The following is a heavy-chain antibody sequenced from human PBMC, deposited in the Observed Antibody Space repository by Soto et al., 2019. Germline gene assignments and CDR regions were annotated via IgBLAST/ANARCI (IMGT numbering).Heavy chain of an antibody. J-gene: IGHJ4*02. CDR2: SHHTGPT. CDR1: GGSISTVDYY. V-gene: IGHV4-31*03. CDR3: AGKPNALSYFDY. Sequence: QVQLQESGPGLVQPSQTLSLTCTVSGGSISTVDYYWTWMRQLPGKGLEWIAYSHHTGPTYYNPSLKSRITISVDTSKNQFSLKLSSVTAADTAVYFCAGKPNALSYFDYWGQGALVTVSS. D-gene: IGHD2-8*01.